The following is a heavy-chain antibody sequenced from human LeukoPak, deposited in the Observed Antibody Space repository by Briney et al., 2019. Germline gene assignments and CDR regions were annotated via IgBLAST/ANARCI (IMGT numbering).Heavy chain of an antibody. V-gene: IGHV4-34*01. D-gene: IGHD2-2*01. J-gene: IGHJ3*02. CDR3: ARGPYCSSTSCYYDAFDI. Sequence: SSETLSLTCAVYGGPFSGYYWSWTRQPPGKGLEWIGEINHSGSTNYNPSLKSRVTISVDTSKNQFSLKLSSVTAADTAVYYCARGPYCSSTSCYYDAFDIWGQGTMVTVSS. CDR1: GGPFSGYY. CDR2: INHSGST.